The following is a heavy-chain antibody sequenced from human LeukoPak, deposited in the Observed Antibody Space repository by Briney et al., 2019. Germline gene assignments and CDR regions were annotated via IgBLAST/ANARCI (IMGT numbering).Heavy chain of an antibody. V-gene: IGHV3-23*01. CDR1: GFTFSSYA. Sequence: GGSLRLSCAASGFTFSSYAMSWVRQAPGKGLEWVSAISGSGGSTYYADSVKGRFTISRDNSKNTLYLKMSSLRAQDTAVYYCAKREAEQSGPIDYWGQGTLVTVSS. J-gene: IGHJ4*02. D-gene: IGHD3-3*01. CDR2: ISGSGGST. CDR3: AKREAEQSGPIDY.